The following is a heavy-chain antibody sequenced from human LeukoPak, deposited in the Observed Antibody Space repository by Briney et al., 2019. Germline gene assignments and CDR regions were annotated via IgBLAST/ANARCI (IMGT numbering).Heavy chain of an antibody. CDR1: GYTFTSYG. V-gene: IGHV1-18*01. CDR3: AREYCTNGVCYENYFDY. Sequence: ASVKVSCKASGYTFTSYGISWVRQAPGQGLEWMGWISAYNGNTNYAQKLQGRVTMTTDTSTSTAYMELRSLRSDDTAVYYCAREYCTNGVCYENYFDYWGRGTLVTASS. D-gene: IGHD2-8*01. J-gene: IGHJ4*02. CDR2: ISAYNGNT.